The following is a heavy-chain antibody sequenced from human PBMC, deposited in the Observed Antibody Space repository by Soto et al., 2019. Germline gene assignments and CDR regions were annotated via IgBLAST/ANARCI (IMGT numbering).Heavy chain of an antibody. V-gene: IGHV4-59*01. D-gene: IGHD3-9*01. J-gene: IGHJ4*02. CDR1: GGSISTYY. CDR3: ARAHYDFLPGYYPDYFDY. CDR2: IYYSGST. Sequence: QVQLQESGPGLVKPSETLSLTCTVSGGSISTYYWSWIRQPPGKGLEWIGYIYYSGSTNYNPSLKSRVXXXVXXSKNQFSLKLSSVTAADTAVYYCARAHYDFLPGYYPDYFDYWGQGTLVTVSS.